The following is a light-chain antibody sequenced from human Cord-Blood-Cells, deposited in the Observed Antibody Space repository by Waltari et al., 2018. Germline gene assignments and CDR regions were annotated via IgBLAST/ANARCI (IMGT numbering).Light chain of an antibody. CDR2: AAS. J-gene: IGKJ3*01. V-gene: IGKV1-39*01. Sequence: DIQMTQYPSSLSASVGDTVTITCRASQIISSYINWYQQKPWKAPKLLIYAASSLQSVVPSRFSGSVSGTDFTLNISSLQPEDFATYYCQQSYSIFTFGPGTKVDIK. CDR1: QIISSY. CDR3: QQSYSIFT.